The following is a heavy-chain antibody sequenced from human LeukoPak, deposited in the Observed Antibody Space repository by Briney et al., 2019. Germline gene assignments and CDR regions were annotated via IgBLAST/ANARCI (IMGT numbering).Heavy chain of an antibody. CDR3: ARLKYSYGYWFDP. CDR2: IIPIFGTA. J-gene: IGHJ5*02. CDR1: GGTFSSYA. V-gene: IGHV1-69*13. Sequence: AASVKVSCKASGGTFSSYAISWVRQAPGQGLEWMGGIIPIFGTANYAQKFQGRVTITAVESTSTAYMELSSLRSEDTAVYYCARLKYSYGYWFDPWGQGTLVTVSS. D-gene: IGHD5-18*01.